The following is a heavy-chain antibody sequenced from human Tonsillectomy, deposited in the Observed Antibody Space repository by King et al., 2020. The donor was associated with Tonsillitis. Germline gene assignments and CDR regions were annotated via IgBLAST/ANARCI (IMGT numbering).Heavy chain of an antibody. J-gene: IGHJ4*02. D-gene: IGHD3-9*01. Sequence: VQLVESGGGVVQPGRSLRLSCAASGFTFSSYGMHWVRQAPGKGLEWVAVISYDGSNKYYADSVKGRFTISRDNSKNTLYLQMNSLRAEDTAVYYCAKGASAGIVTGYYPQGDYWGQGTLVTVSS. CDR1: GFTFSSYG. CDR3: AKGASAGIVTGYYPQGDY. V-gene: IGHV3-30*18. CDR2: ISYDGSNK.